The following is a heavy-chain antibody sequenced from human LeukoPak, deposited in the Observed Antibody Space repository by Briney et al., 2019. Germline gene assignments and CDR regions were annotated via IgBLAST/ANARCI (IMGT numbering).Heavy chain of an antibody. Sequence: PGGSLRLSCSASGFTFSNYAMHWVRPAPGKGLEYVSAISSNGDSTYYADSVKGRFIISRDNSKNSLSLQMSSLRPEDTAVYYCVKSASSFGANWFDPWGQGTLVTVSS. CDR3: VKSASSFGANWFDP. CDR1: GFTFSNYA. D-gene: IGHD3-3*01. J-gene: IGHJ5*02. CDR2: ISSNGDST. V-gene: IGHV3-64D*09.